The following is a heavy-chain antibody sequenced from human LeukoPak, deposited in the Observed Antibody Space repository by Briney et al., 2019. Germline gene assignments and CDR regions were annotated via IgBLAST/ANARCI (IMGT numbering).Heavy chain of an antibody. V-gene: IGHV4-59*01. CDR1: GGSISSYY. CDR3: ARVDPDSSSTLEVFDY. Sequence: SETLSLTCTVSGGSISSYYWSWIRQPPGKGLEWIGYIYYRGSTNYNPSLKSRVTISVDTPKNQVYLQLSSVTAADTAVYYCARVDPDSSSTLEVFDYWGQGTLVSVSS. D-gene: IGHD6-6*01. CDR2: IYYRGST. J-gene: IGHJ4*02.